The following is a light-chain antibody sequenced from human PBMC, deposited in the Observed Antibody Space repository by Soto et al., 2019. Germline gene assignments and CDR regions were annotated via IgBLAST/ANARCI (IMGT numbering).Light chain of an antibody. CDR2: TNT. J-gene: IGLJ1*01. V-gene: IGLV1-44*01. Sequence: QSVLTQPPSASGTPGQRVTISCSGSSSNVGGNPVNWYQHVPTTAPKLLIYTNTQRPSGVPDRFSGSKSGTSASLAISGLQSEDEADYYCSSYTSSSTLFGTGTKVTVL. CDR1: SSNVGGNP. CDR3: SSYTSSSTL.